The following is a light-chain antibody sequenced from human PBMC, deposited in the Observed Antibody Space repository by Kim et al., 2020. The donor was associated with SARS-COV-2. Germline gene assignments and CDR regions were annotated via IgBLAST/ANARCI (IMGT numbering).Light chain of an antibody. CDR2: GVS. J-gene: IGKJ4*01. Sequence: SPWERATLSCRASQSGTATYLAWYQQKPGQAPRLLIYGVSSRATGIPYRFSGSGSGTDFTLTINRLEPEDFAVYYCQQYGRSPLTFGGGTKVDIK. V-gene: IGKV3-20*01. CDR1: QSGTATY. CDR3: QQYGRSPLT.